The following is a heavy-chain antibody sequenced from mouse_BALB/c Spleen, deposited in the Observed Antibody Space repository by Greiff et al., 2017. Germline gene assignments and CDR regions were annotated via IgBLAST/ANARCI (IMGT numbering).Heavy chain of an antibody. CDR2: INSNGGST. Sequence: DVQLVESGGGLVQPGGSLKLSCAASGFPFSSSGMSWVRQTPDKRLELVATINSNGGSTYYPDSVKDRFTISRDNAKNTLYLQMSSLKSEDTAMYYCARRRYYGSAMDYWGQGTSVTVSS. J-gene: IGHJ4*01. CDR1: GFPFSSSG. D-gene: IGHD1-1*01. CDR3: ARRRYYGSAMDY. V-gene: IGHV5-6-3*01.